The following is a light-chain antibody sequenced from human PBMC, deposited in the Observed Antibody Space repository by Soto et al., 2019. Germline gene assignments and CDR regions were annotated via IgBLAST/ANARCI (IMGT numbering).Light chain of an antibody. CDR1: QNVRNY. V-gene: IGKV1-39*01. J-gene: IGKJ4*02. CDR3: QESYTRA. CDR2: AAS. Sequence: DIPMPQSPSSLSASVGDRVTITCRASQNVRNYLNRYQKKSGEAPNLLTCAASTLQSGVPSRFSGSGAETEFTLTISSLQPEDFSTYYCQESYTRAFGEGTVVEI.